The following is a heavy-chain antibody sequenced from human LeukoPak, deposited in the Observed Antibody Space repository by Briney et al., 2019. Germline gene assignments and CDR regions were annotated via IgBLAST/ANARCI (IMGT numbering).Heavy chain of an antibody. CDR1: GFTVSSSY. J-gene: IGHJ1*01. V-gene: IGHV3-53*01. CDR3: AREGYDTEYFQH. Sequence: GGSLRLSCAASGFTVSSSYMSWVRQAPGKGLEWVSVIYSGGSTYYADSVKGRFTISRDNSKNTLYLQMNSLRAEDTAVYYCAREGYDTEYFQHWGQGTLVTVSS. CDR2: IYSGGST. D-gene: IGHD3-9*01.